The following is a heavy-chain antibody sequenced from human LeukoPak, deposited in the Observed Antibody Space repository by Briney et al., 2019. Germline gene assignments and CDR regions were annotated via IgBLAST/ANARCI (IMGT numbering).Heavy chain of an antibody. CDR1: GFTFSTFA. CDR2: IFPSGGEI. CDR3: AKAPVTTCSGAYCYPFDY. V-gene: IGHV3-23*01. Sequence: GGSLRLSCAASGFTFSTFAMIWVRQPPGKGLEWVSSIFPSGGEIHYADSVRGRFTISRDSSKNTLYLQMNSLRAEDAAVYYCAKAPVTTCSGAYCYPFDYWGQGTLVTVSS. J-gene: IGHJ4*02. D-gene: IGHD2-15*01.